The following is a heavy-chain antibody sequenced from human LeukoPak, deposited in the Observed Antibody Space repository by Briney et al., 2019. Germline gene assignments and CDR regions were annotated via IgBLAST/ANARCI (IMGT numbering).Heavy chain of an antibody. CDR3: ARDRGSDIVVVPGWFDP. J-gene: IGHJ5*02. CDR1: GYTFTGYC. D-gene: IGHD2-2*01. CDR2: INPNSGGT. V-gene: IGHV1-2*02. Sequence: GASVKVSCKASGYTFTGYCMHWVRQAPGQGLEWMGWINPNSGGTNYAQKFQGRVTMTRDTSISTAYMELSRLRSDDTAVYYCARDRGSDIVVVPGWFDPWGQGTLVTVSS.